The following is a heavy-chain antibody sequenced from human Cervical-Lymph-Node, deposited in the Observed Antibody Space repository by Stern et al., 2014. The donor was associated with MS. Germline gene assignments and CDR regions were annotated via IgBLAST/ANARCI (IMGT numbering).Heavy chain of an antibody. J-gene: IGHJ4*02. CDR3: AAQLGPDV. CDR1: GYVFTAYD. V-gene: IGHV1-8*02. D-gene: IGHD6-13*01. Sequence: DQLVESGAEVKKPGASVKVSCETSGYVFTAYDINWVRQAPGQGLEWMGWMNPNSGNTGYAQQFQGRVTMTRDTSITTAYMEMSSLRSEDTAVYYCAAQLGPDVWGQGTRVTVSS. CDR2: MNPNSGNT.